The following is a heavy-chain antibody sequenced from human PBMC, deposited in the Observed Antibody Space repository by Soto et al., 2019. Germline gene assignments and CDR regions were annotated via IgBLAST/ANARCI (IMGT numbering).Heavy chain of an antibody. J-gene: IGHJ4*02. V-gene: IGHV3-30*18. CDR1: GFTFSSYG. CDR3: AKDLPLRY. Sequence: PGGSLRLSCAASGFTFSSYGMHWVRQAPGKGLEWVAVISYDGSNKYYADSVKGRFTISRDNSKNTLYLQMNSLRAEDTAVYYCAKDLPLRYWGQGTLVTAPQ. CDR2: ISYDGSNK.